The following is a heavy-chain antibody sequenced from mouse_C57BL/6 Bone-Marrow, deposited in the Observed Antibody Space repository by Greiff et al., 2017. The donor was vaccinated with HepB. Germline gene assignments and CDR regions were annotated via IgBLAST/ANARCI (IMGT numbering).Heavy chain of an antibody. V-gene: IGHV1-82*01. CDR2: IYPGDGDT. CDR3: AREGRGFDY. Sequence: VQLQQSGPELVKPGASVKISCKASGYAFSSSWMNWVKQRPGKGLEWIGPIYPGDGDTNYNGKFKGKATLTADKSSSTAYIQLSSLTSEDSAVYFWAREGRGFDYWGQGTTLTVSS. CDR1: GYAFSSSW. J-gene: IGHJ2*01.